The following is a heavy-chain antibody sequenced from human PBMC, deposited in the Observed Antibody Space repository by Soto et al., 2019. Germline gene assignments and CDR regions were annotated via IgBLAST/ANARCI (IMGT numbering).Heavy chain of an antibody. CDR3: ARRAKKAAHDY. CDR1: GGSVSSSSYY. J-gene: IGHJ4*02. Sequence: SETLSLTCTVSGGSVSSSSYYWGWIRQPPGKGLEWIGSIYYSGTTYHNPSLKSRLTISIDTPKNQFFLKMTSVTAADTAVYYCARRAKKAAHDYWGQGTLVTVSS. V-gene: IGHV4-39*01. D-gene: IGHD6-13*01. CDR2: IYYSGTT.